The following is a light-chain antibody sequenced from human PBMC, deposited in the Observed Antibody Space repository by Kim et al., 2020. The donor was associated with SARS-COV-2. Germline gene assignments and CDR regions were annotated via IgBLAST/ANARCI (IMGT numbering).Light chain of an antibody. Sequence: SVALGQTARITWGGNNIGSKNVNWYQQKPGQAPVLVIYRDSNRPSGIPERFSGSNSGNTATLTISRAQAGDEADYYCQVWDSSTVVFGGGTQLTVL. CDR1: NIGSKN. V-gene: IGLV3-9*01. CDR2: RDS. J-gene: IGLJ2*01. CDR3: QVWDSSTVV.